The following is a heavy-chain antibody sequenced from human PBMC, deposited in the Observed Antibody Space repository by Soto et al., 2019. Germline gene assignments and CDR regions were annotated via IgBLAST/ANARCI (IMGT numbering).Heavy chain of an antibody. CDR2: IYYSGST. V-gene: IGHV4-59*01. D-gene: IGHD6-19*01. CDR1: GASISVYS. CDR3: ARSTDSSGGRLDS. Sequence: SETLSLTCTFSGASISVYSWSWIRQPPGKGLEWIGYIYYSGSTNYNPSLKSRVAISVDTSKNQFSLNLSSVTAADTAVYYCARSTDSSGGRLDSWGQGTPVTVSA. J-gene: IGHJ4*02.